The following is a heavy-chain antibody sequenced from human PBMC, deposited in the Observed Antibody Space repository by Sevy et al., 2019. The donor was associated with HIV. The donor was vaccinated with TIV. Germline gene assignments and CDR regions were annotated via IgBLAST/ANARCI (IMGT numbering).Heavy chain of an antibody. CDR2: ISSSSNYI. J-gene: IGHJ4*02. CDR1: GFTFSSYT. CDR3: ARQIVLVSDASDY. Sequence: GGSLRLSCAASGFTFSSYTMNWVRQAPGKGLERVSSISSSSNYIYYADSVKGRFTISRDNARNSLYLQMDSLRAEDTAVYYCARQIVLVSDASDYWGQGTLVTVSS. D-gene: IGHD2-2*01. V-gene: IGHV3-21*01.